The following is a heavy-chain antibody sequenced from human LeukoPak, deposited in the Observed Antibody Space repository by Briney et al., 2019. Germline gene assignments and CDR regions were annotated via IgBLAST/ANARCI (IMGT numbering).Heavy chain of an antibody. CDR3: ARDLLDCGGPKCSDY. CDR2: ITHDGSNK. J-gene: IGHJ4*02. D-gene: IGHD2-21*01. CDR1: GFTFENYR. Sequence: GGSLRLSCAASGFTFENYRMHWVRQAPGKGLEWVTLITHDGSNKYYADSVKGRFTISRDNSKNTVYLQMSSLRTEDTAVYYCARDLLDCGGPKCSDYGGQGTLVTVSS. V-gene: IGHV3-30-3*01.